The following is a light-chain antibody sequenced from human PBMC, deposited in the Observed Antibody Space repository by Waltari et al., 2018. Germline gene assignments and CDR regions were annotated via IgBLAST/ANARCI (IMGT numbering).Light chain of an antibody. CDR3: SSYTSSSTLEVV. CDR1: SPDVGGYNY. Sequence: QSAVTTTAPASLSTGPCINTASTCTSPDVGGYNYVSWYQQHPGKAPKLMIYEVSNRPSGVSNRFSGSKSGNTASLTISGLQAEDEADYYCSSYTSSSTLEVVFGGGTKLTVL. V-gene: IGLV2-14*01. J-gene: IGLJ2*01. CDR2: EVS.